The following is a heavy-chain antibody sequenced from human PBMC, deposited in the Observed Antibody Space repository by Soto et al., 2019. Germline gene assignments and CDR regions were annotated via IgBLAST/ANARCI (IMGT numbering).Heavy chain of an antibody. CDR1: GGSFTNTNYF. D-gene: IGHD3-22*01. V-gene: IGHV4-39*01. J-gene: IGHJ1*01. CDR3: ARLQIYDSRAAPTPIFHP. Sequence: QLQESGPGLVKPSETLSLTCTVSGGSFTNTNYFWGWIRQPPGKGLEWIGYMYYNGNTFYSPSRKSRVTMSVDTSKRQFSLDLSSVTAADTAMYYCARLQIYDSRAAPTPIFHPWGLGAMVTVSS. CDR2: MYYNGNT.